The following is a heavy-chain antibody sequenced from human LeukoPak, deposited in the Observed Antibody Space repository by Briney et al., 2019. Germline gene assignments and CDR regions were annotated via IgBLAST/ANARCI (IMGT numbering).Heavy chain of an antibody. V-gene: IGHV4-34*01. CDR2: INHSGST. CDR1: GGSFRGYY. J-gene: IGHJ4*02. D-gene: IGHD1-1*01. Sequence: SETLSLTCAVYGGSFRGYYWSWIRQPPGKGLEWIGEINHSGSTNYNPSLKSRVTISVDTSKNQFSLKLSSVTAADTAVYYCARSTTGRLDYWGQGTLVTVSS. CDR3: ARSTTGRLDY.